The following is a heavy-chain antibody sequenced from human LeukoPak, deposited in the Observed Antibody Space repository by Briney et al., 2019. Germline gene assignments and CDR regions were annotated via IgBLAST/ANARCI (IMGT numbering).Heavy chain of an antibody. V-gene: IGHV4-59*01. D-gene: IGHD5-12*01. Sequence: MRQPPGKGLEWIGTFYSDGSTTYNPSLKSRLTISVNTSKNQFSLKLTSVTAADTAVYYCARSLSGLDSGDRWGQGTLVTVSS. CDR3: ARSLSGLDSGDR. J-gene: IGHJ5*02. CDR2: FYSDGST.